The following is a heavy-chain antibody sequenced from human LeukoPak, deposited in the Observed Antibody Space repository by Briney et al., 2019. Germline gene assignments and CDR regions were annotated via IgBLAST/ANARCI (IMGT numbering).Heavy chain of an antibody. V-gene: IGHV3-21*04. D-gene: IGHD5-24*01. J-gene: IGHJ4*02. CDR3: AKDVNARGRDGFDY. Sequence: GGSLRLSRAASGFSFSSYSMNWVRQAPGKGLEWVSSVSSSSSYIYYVDSVKGRFTISRDNAKNSLYLQMNSLRAEDTALYYCAKDVNARGRDGFDYWGQGTLVTVSS. CDR2: VSSSSSYI. CDR1: GFSFSSYS.